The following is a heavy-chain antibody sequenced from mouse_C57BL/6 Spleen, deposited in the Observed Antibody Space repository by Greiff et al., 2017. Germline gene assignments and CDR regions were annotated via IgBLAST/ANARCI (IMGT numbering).Heavy chain of an antibody. Sequence: EVMLVESGGGLVKPGGSLKLSCAASGFTFSSYAMSWVRQTPEKRLEWVATISDGGSYTYYPDNVKCRFTISRDNAKNNLYLQMSHLKSEDTAMYYCARDHYGSSLDYWGQGTTLTVSS. CDR3: ARDHYGSSLDY. V-gene: IGHV5-4*01. CDR2: ISDGGSYT. CDR1: GFTFSSYA. D-gene: IGHD1-1*01. J-gene: IGHJ2*01.